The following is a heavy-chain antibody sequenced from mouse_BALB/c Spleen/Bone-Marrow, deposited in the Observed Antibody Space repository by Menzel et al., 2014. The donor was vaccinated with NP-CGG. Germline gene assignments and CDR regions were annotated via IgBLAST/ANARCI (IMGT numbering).Heavy chain of an antibody. J-gene: IGHJ4*01. CDR2: INPYNDGT. V-gene: IGHV1-14*01. CDR3: ARGGSYYAVDY. Sequence: VQLQHSGPELVKPGASVKMSCKASGYTFTSYVMHWVKRKPGQGLEWVGYINPYNDGTNYNEKFKGKATLTSDKSSSTVYMELSSLTSEDSAVYYCARGGSYYAVDYWGQGTSVTVSS. CDR1: GYTFTSYV.